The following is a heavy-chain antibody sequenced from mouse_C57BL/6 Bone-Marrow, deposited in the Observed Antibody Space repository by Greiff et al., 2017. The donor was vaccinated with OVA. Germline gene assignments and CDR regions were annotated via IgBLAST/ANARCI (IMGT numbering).Heavy chain of an antibody. CDR1: GYAFTNYL. CDR2: INPGSGGT. D-gene: IGHD1-1*01. CDR3: VRKFYIYGSIDAAMGY. V-gene: IGHV1-54*01. J-gene: IGHJ4*01. Sequence: LQESGAELVRPGTSVKVSCKASGYAFTNYLIEWVKQRPGQGLEWIGVINPGSGGTNYNAKFKGKATLTADNSSSTAYMQLSSLTSEDSAVYVCVRKFYIYGSIDAAMGYRGHEAPVTPSP.